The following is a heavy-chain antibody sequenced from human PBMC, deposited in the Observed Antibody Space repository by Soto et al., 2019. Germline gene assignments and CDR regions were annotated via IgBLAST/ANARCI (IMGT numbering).Heavy chain of an antibody. CDR2: VSATAGTT. CDR1: GFTFSNYA. V-gene: IGHV3-23*01. CDR3: AKDRLAGGFAY. Sequence: GGSLRLSWAASGFTFSNYARSWVRQAPGKGLEWVSLVSATAGTTYYTDSVKGRFTISRDNSRNTVYLQRNSLRADDTAVYYCAKDRLAGGFAYWAQGTLVTVS. J-gene: IGHJ4*02. D-gene: IGHD3-16*01.